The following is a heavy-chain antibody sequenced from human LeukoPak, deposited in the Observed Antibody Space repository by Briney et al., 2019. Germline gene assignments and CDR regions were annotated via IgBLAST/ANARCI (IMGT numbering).Heavy chain of an antibody. CDR1: GYTFTSYD. V-gene: IGHV1-8*01. D-gene: IGHD3-10*01. Sequence: RASVKVSCKASGYTFTSYDINWVRQATGQGLEWMGWMNPNSGNTGYAQKFQGRVTMTRNTSISTAYMELSSLRSEDTAVYYCARVYGSGSYYIIYYYYGMDVWGQGTTVTVSS. J-gene: IGHJ6*02. CDR3: ARVYGSGSYYIIYYYYGMDV. CDR2: MNPNSGNT.